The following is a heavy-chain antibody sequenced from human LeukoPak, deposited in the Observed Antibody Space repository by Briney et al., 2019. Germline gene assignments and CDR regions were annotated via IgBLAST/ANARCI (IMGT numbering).Heavy chain of an antibody. CDR2: ISGDGTRT. J-gene: IGHJ4*02. V-gene: IGHV3-23*01. CDR1: GFTFSSYW. Sequence: GGSLRLSCAASGFTFSSYWMHWVRQAPGKGLEWVSAISGDGTRTYYADSVKGRFTISRDNSKNTLYLEMSSLRVEDTAIYYCAKWPEGAMDYFDYWGQGTLVTVSS. D-gene: IGHD3-16*01. CDR3: AKWPEGAMDYFDY.